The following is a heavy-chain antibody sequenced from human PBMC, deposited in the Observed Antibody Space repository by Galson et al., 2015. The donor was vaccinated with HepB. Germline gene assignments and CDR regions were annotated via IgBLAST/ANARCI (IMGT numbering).Heavy chain of an antibody. Sequence: SLRLSCAASGFTFTNAWMNWVRQAPGKGLEWVGRIKSKTDGGTTDYAAPVKGRFAISRDDSKITLFLQLNRLKTEDTAVYYCTTGFSSSCPYYFYYGMDDWDQGTTVTVSS. J-gene: IGHJ6*02. V-gene: IGHV3-15*07. D-gene: IGHD6-13*01. CDR1: GFTFTNAW. CDR3: TTGFSSSCPYYFYYGMDD. CDR2: IKSKTDGGTT.